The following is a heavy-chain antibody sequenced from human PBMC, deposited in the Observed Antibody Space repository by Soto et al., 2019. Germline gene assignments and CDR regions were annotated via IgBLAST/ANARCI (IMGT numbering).Heavy chain of an antibody. J-gene: IGHJ5*02. CDR3: AKDHDFWSGYLFDP. Sequence: VGSLRLSCAASGFTFSSYAMSWVRQAPGKGLEWVSAISGSGGSTYYADSVKGRFTISRDNSKNTLYLQMNSLRAEDTAVYYCAKDHDFWSGYLFDPWGQGTLVTVSS. V-gene: IGHV3-23*01. D-gene: IGHD3-3*01. CDR1: GFTFSSYA. CDR2: ISGSGGST.